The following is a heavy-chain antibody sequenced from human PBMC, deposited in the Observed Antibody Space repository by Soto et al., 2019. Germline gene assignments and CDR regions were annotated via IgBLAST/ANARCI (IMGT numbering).Heavy chain of an antibody. D-gene: IGHD4-4*01. CDR2: IIPIFGTA. V-gene: IGHV1-69*13. Sequence: ASVKVSCKASGGTFSSYAISWVRQAPGQGLEWMGGIIPIFGTANYAQKFQGRVTITADESTSTAYMELSSLRSEDTAVYYCASSNYSNYGIHWFDPWGQGTLVTVSS. CDR1: GGTFSSYA. J-gene: IGHJ5*02. CDR3: ASSNYSNYGIHWFDP.